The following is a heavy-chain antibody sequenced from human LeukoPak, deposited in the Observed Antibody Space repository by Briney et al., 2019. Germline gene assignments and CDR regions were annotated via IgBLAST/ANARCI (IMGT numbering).Heavy chain of an antibody. J-gene: IGHJ3*01. CDR2: IYTSGRT. Sequence: SETLSLTCTFSDDSFGVFYWTWIRQPPGKGLEWIGCIYTSGRTYYSPSLKSRVTISIDTSKSQFSLNLTSVTAADSAVYYCARAPYSLLTDSPASGFDVWGQGTLVAVSS. CDR3: ARAPYSLLTDSPASGFDV. V-gene: IGHV4-4*08. CDR1: DDSFGVFY. D-gene: IGHD3-9*01.